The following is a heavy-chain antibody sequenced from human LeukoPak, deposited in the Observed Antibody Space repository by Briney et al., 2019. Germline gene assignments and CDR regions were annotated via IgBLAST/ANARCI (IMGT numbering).Heavy chain of an antibody. CDR3: AGDIVVVPAAIWEIHYYYGMDV. J-gene: IGHJ6*02. V-gene: IGHV3-11*01. CDR2: ISSSGSTI. D-gene: IGHD2-2*01. CDR1: GFAFSDYY. Sequence: GGSLRLSCAASGFAFSDYYMSWTRQAPGKGLEWVSYISSSGSTIYYADSVKGRFTISRDNAKNSLYLQMNSLRAEDTAVYYCAGDIVVVPAAIWEIHYYYGMDVWGQGTTVTVSS.